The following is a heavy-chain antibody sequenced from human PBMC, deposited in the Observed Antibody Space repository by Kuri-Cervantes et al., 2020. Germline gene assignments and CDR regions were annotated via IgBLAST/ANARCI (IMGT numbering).Heavy chain of an antibody. CDR3: ATDPDWGPSHDSFDI. CDR1: GYTFTSNG. CDR2: ISAYNGNA. J-gene: IGHJ3*02. V-gene: IGHV1-18*01. Sequence: AALQVSCKASGYTFTSNGISWVRQAPGQGLEWMGWISAYNGNANYAEKLQGRVTMTTDTSTSTAYMELRSLRSEDTAVYYCATDPDWGPSHDSFDIWGQGTMVTVSS. D-gene: IGHD3-9*01.